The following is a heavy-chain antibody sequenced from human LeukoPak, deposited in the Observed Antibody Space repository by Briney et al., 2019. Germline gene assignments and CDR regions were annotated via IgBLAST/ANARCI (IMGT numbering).Heavy chain of an antibody. Sequence: GGSLRLSCAASGFTFSDYYMSWIRQAPGKGLEWVSYISSSGSTIYYADSVKGRFTISRDNSKNTLYLQMNSLRAEDTAVYYCAKVRLIVVVSAALPFDPWGQGTLVTVSS. V-gene: IGHV3-11*01. J-gene: IGHJ5*02. D-gene: IGHD2-2*02. CDR1: GFTFSDYY. CDR3: AKVRLIVVVSAALPFDP. CDR2: ISSSGSTI.